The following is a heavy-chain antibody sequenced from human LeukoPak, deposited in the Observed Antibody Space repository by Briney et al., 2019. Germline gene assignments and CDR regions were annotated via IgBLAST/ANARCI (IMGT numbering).Heavy chain of an antibody. CDR1: GFTFSNYA. Sequence: GGSLRLSCAASGFTFSNYAMHWVRQAPGKGLEWVAVISHDGSDKYYADSVKGRFSISRDNSKNKVYLQMNSLKTEDKALYYCASTKGGYEMDTRFDPWGQGTLVIVSS. J-gene: IGHJ5*02. V-gene: IGHV3-30*04. CDR3: ASTKGGYEMDTRFDP. CDR2: ISHDGSDK. D-gene: IGHD5-24*01.